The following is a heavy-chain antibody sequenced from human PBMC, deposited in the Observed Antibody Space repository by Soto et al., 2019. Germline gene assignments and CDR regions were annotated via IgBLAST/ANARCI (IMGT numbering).Heavy chain of an antibody. CDR3: GKASTSYSTGWRYYYYGLDV. D-gene: IGHD6-19*01. J-gene: IGHJ6*02. CDR2: ISGGSHGT. Sequence: PGGSLRLSCVASGFTFDSYAMSWVRQAPGKGLEWVSGISGGSHGTYYAGSVKGRFTISRDNSKNTVYLQMNSLRAEDTAVYYCGKASTSYSTGWRYYYYGLDVWGQGTTVTVSS. V-gene: IGHV3-23*01. CDR1: GFTFDSYA.